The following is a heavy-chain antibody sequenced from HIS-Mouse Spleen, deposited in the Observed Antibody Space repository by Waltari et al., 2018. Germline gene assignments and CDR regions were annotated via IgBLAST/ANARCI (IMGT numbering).Heavy chain of an antibody. CDR2: IYYSGST. D-gene: IGHD6-13*01. CDR3: AREIPYSSSWYDWYFDL. V-gene: IGHV4-39*07. J-gene: IGHJ2*01. Sequence: QLQLQESGPGLVKPSETLSLTCTVSGGSISSSSYYWGWIRQPPGKGLGGIGSIYYSGSTYYNPSLKSRVTIAVDPSKNQFSLKLSSVTAADTAVYYCAREIPYSSSWYDWYFDLWGRGTLVTVSS. CDR1: GGSISSSSYY.